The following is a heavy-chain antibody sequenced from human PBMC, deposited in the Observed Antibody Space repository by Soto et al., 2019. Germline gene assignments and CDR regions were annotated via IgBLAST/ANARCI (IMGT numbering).Heavy chain of an antibody. CDR1: GYSFTSYW. CDR3: ARVAIDREYSGYDYPYYFDY. V-gene: IGHV5-51*01. CDR2: IYPGDSDT. D-gene: IGHD5-12*01. Sequence: PGESLKISCKGSGYSFTSYWIGWVRQMPGKGLEWMGIIYPGDSDTRYSPSFQGQVTISADKSISTAYLQWSSLKASDTAMYYCARVAIDREYSGYDYPYYFDYWGQGTLVTVSS. J-gene: IGHJ4*02.